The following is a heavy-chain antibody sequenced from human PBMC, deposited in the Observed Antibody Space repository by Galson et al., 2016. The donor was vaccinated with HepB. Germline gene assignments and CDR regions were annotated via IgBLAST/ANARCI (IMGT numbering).Heavy chain of an antibody. J-gene: IGHJ4*02. Sequence: SGSTDYIPSLKSRVTISVDTSRNQFSLKLSSVTAADTAVDFCARQGDSYDSSGYFDSWGRGTLVTVSS. CDR2: SGST. V-gene: IGHV4-39*01. CDR3: ARQGDSYDSSGYFDS. D-gene: IGHD3-22*01.